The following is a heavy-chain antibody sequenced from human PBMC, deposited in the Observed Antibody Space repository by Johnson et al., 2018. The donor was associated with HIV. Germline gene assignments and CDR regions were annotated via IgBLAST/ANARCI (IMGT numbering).Heavy chain of an antibody. D-gene: IGHD2-8*01. CDR2: ISSSGRTI. CDR3: AKDRDRPNPHHAFDI. V-gene: IGHV3-11*04. J-gene: IGHJ3*02. CDR1: GFTFSDYY. Sequence: QVQLVESGGGLVKPGGSLRLSCAASGFTFSDYYMSWIRQAPGKGLEWVSYISSSGRTIYYADSVKGRFTISIDNSKNTLYLQMNSLRAEDTAVYYCAKDRDRPNPHHAFDIWGQGTMVTVSS.